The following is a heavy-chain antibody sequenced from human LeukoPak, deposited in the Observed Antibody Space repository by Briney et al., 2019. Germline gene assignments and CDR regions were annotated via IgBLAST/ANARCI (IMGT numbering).Heavy chain of an antibody. CDR3: ARGIVGPTYFDY. CDR2: FYYSVST. CDR1: GGSIDSRSHY. V-gene: IGHV4-39*02. D-gene: IGHD1-26*01. Sequence: SETLSLTCTVSGGSIDSRSHYWGWIRQPPGKGLEWIGSFYYSVSTYYNPSLKSRVTISVDTSKNQFSPKVNSVTAADTAVYYCARGIVGPTYFDYWGQGTLVTVSS. J-gene: IGHJ4*02.